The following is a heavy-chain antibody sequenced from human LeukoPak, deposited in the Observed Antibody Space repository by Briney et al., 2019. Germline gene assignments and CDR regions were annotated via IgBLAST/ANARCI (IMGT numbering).Heavy chain of an antibody. D-gene: IGHD5-24*01. CDR3: ARDYKYTFDN. V-gene: IGHV3-48*01. CDR1: GFTFSDYS. CDR2: IGIDSGNT. Sequence: LPGGSLRLSCAASGFTFSDYSMNWVRQAPGKGLERISYIGIDSGNTNYADSVKGRFTISGDKAKNSLYLQMNSLRVEDTAVYYCARDYKYTFDNWGQGTLVTVSS. J-gene: IGHJ4*02.